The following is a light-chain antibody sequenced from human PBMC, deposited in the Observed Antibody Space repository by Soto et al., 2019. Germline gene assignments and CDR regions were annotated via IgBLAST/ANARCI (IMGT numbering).Light chain of an antibody. Sequence: DIQMTQSPSTLSASVGDRVTITCRASQSISSWLAWYQQKPGKAPKLLIYKASTLESGVPSRFSGSASGTEFTLTISSLQPDDFATYYCQQYETYSPVTFGQGTKLEIK. V-gene: IGKV1-5*03. CDR3: QQYETYSPVT. J-gene: IGKJ2*01. CDR1: QSISSW. CDR2: KAS.